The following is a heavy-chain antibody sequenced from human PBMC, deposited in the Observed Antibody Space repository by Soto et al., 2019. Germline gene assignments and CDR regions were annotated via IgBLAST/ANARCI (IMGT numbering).Heavy chain of an antibody. J-gene: IGHJ3*02. CDR2: ISYDGSNK. D-gene: IGHD6-13*01. CDR3: ARGARYSSSRNYAFDI. Sequence: GGSLRLSCAASGFTFSSYAMHWVRQAPGKGLEWVAVISYDGSNKYYADSVKGRFTISRDNSKNTLYLQMNSLRAEDTAVYYCARGARYSSSRNYAFDIWGQGTMVTVSS. CDR1: GFTFSSYA. V-gene: IGHV3-30-3*01.